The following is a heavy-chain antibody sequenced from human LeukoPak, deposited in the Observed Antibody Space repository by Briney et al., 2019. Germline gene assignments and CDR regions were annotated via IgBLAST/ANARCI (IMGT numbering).Heavy chain of an antibody. CDR2: ITGSGGNT. CDR1: GFIFSSYS. V-gene: IGHV3-23*01. Sequence: PGGSLRLSCAASGFIFSSYSMSWVRQAPGKGLEWVSVITGSGGNTYYADSMKGRFTISKDNSKNTVYLQMSSLRVGDTAVYYCAKAASSSWPSYYYGMDVWGQGTTVTISS. D-gene: IGHD6-13*01. J-gene: IGHJ6*02. CDR3: AKAASSSWPSYYYGMDV.